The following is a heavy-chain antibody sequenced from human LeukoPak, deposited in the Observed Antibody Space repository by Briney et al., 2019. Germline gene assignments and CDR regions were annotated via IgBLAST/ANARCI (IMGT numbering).Heavy chain of an antibody. V-gene: IGHV4-59*01. D-gene: IGHD2-2*01. CDR1: GGSISSYY. Sequence: SETQSLTCTVSGGSISSYYWSWIRQPPGKGLEWIGYIYYSGSTNYNPSLKSRVTISVDTSKNQFSLKLSSVTAADTAVYYCARSPRSTSWTYYYMDVWGKGTTVTVSS. J-gene: IGHJ6*03. CDR3: ARSPRSTSWTYYYMDV. CDR2: IYYSGST.